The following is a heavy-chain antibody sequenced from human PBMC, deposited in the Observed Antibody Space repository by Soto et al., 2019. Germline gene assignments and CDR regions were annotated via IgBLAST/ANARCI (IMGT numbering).Heavy chain of an antibody. J-gene: IGHJ4*02. Sequence: QVQLQESGPGLVKPSDTLSLTCAVSGYSISSSNWWGWIRQPPGKGLEWIGYIYYSGTTYYNPSRKNRVTMSVDTSKNQFSLKLTSVTAVDTAVYYCARREIQGPIDYWGQGTLVTVSS. V-gene: IGHV4-28*01. CDR3: ARREIQGPIDY. D-gene: IGHD1-26*01. CDR1: GYSISSSNW. CDR2: IYYSGTT.